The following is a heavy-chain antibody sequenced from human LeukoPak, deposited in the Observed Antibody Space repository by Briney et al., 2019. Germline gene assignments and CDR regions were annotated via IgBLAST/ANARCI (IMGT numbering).Heavy chain of an antibody. CDR3: ARNRYYYDSSGYSFRWFDP. CDR2: IYYSGST. D-gene: IGHD3-22*01. J-gene: IGHJ5*02. Sequence: PSETLSLTCTVSGGSISSYYWNWIRQPPGKGLEWIGYIYYSGSTNYNPSLKSRVTISVDTSKNQFSLKLSSVTAADTAVYYCARNRYYYDSSGYSFRWFDPWGQGTLVTVSS. V-gene: IGHV4-59*01. CDR1: GGSISSYY.